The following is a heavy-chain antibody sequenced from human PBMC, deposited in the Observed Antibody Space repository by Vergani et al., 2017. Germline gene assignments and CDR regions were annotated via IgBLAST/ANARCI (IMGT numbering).Heavy chain of an antibody. CDR1: GGSISSYY. J-gene: IGHJ5*02. Sequence: QVQLQESGPGLVKPSETLSLTCTVSGGSISSYYWSWIRQPPGKGLEWIGYIYYSGSTNYNPSLKSRVTISVDTSKNQFSLKLSSVTAADTAVYYCASGKVRYQLLFPFSGNWFDPWGQGTLVTVSS. CDR3: ASGKVRYQLLFPFSGNWFDP. D-gene: IGHD2-2*01. V-gene: IGHV4-59*01. CDR2: IYYSGST.